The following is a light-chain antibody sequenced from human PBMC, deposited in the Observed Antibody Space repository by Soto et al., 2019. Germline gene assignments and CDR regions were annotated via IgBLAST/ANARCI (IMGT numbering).Light chain of an antibody. Sequence: DIQMTQSHSTLSASVGDRVTITCRASQNINDLLAWYQQKPGKAPNLLIDKASSLESGVPSRFSGSGYGTEFTLTISSLQPDDFATFYCEQYSTYSRAFGQGTKVDIK. J-gene: IGKJ1*01. CDR1: QNINDL. V-gene: IGKV1-5*03. CDR3: EQYSTYSRA. CDR2: KAS.